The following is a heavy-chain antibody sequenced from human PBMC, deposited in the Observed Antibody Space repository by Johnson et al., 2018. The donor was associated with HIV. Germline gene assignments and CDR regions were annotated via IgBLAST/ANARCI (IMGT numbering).Heavy chain of an antibody. Sequence: FSSFSMHWVRQAPGKGPEWVAVIWYDGSNEYYGDSVKGRFAVSRDNSKNTLYLQMNSLRAEETAVYYCATAAAGLDAFDVWGQGTMVTVSS. CDR2: IWYDGSNE. CDR3: ATAAAGLDAFDV. V-gene: IGHV3-33*01. CDR1: FSSFS. J-gene: IGHJ3*01. D-gene: IGHD6-13*01.